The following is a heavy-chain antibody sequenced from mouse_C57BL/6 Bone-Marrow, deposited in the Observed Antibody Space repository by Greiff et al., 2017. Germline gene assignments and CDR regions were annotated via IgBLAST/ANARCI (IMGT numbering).Heavy chain of an antibody. D-gene: IGHD1-1*01. CDR2: IYPGGGYT. CDR1: GYTFTNYW. CDR3: ARKGYYGSSYREYFDY. J-gene: IGHJ2*01. Sequence: LQESGAELVRPGTSVKMSCKASGYTFTNYWIGWAKQRPGHGLEWIGDIYPGGGYTNYNEKFKGKATLTADKSSSTAYMQFSSLTSEDSAIYYCARKGYYGSSYREYFDYWGQGTTLTVSS. V-gene: IGHV1-63*01.